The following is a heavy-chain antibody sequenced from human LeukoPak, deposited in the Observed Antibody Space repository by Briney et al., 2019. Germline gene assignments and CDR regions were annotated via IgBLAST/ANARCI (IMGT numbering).Heavy chain of an antibody. V-gene: IGHV3-23*01. D-gene: IGHD5-24*01. CDR3: AKDRDGLGTPGDYFDY. CDR1: GFTFSTYS. Sequence: GGSLRLSCAASGFTFSTYSMTWVRQAPGKGLEWVSSISSGGYIDYADSVKGRFTISRDNSKNTLYLQLNSLRAEDTAVYYCAKDRDGLGTPGDYFDYWGQGTLVTVSS. J-gene: IGHJ4*02. CDR2: ISSGGYI.